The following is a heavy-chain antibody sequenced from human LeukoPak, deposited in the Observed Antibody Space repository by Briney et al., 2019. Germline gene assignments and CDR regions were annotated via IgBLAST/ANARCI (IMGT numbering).Heavy chain of an antibody. Sequence: ASVKVSCKASGYTFTCYYMHWVRQAPGQGLEWMGRINPNSGGTNYAQEFQGRVTMTRDTSTSTVYMELSSLRSEDTAVYYCAREFGYSYGSLTKGDYWGQGTLVTVSS. D-gene: IGHD5-18*01. V-gene: IGHV1-2*06. CDR1: GYTFTCYY. CDR3: AREFGYSYGSLTKGDY. CDR2: INPNSGGT. J-gene: IGHJ4*02.